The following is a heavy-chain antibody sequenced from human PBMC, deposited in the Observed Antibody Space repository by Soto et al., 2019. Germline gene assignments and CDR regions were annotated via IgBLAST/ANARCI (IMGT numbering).Heavy chain of an antibody. CDR1: GGSFRGYY. D-gene: IGHD3-22*01. Sequence: PAETLSLTCAVYGGSFRGYYCSWIRQPPGKGLDWIGEINHIGSTNYNPSLKSRVTISVHTSKNQFSPKLSSVTPSDTPVHSCARVGDSGCYYHSDFDYWGQGTLVTVSS. J-gene: IGHJ4*02. CDR2: INHIGST. CDR3: ARVGDSGCYYHSDFDY. V-gene: IGHV4-34*01.